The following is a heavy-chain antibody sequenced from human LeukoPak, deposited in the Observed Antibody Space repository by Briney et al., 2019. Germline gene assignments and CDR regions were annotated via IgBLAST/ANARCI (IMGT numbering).Heavy chain of an antibody. D-gene: IGHD1-26*01. J-gene: IGHJ4*02. CDR2: IYSGGST. Sequence: GGSLRLSCAASGFTVSSNYMSWVRQAPGKGLEWVSVIYSGGSTYYADSVKGRFTISRDNSKNTLYLQMNSLRTEDTAVYFCARERRASGSYLLFDYWGQGTLVTVSS. CDR3: ARERRASGSYLLFDY. CDR1: GFTVSSNY. V-gene: IGHV3-53*01.